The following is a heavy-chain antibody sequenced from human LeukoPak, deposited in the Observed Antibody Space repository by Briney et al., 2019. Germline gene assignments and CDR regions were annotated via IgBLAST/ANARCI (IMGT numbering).Heavy chain of an antibody. CDR2: INHSGST. CDR1: GGSFSGYY. D-gene: IGHD3-3*01. Sequence: SETLSLTCAVYGGSFSGYYRSWIRQPPGKGLEWIGEINHSGSTNYNPSLKSRVTISVDTSKNQFSLKLSSVTAADTAVYYCARGGRFTYYDFWSGYFFDYWGQGTLVTVSS. CDR3: ARGGRFTYYDFWSGYFFDY. V-gene: IGHV4-34*01. J-gene: IGHJ4*02.